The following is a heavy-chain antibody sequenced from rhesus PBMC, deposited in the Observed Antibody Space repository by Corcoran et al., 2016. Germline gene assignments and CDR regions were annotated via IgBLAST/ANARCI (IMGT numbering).Heavy chain of an antibody. D-gene: IGHD2-39*01. CDR3: ARSGVTATVY. CDR2: IGGTTCRT. Sequence: QVQLQESGPGLVKPSETLSLICAVSGDSISDNYWSWIRQPPGKGLDWIGYIGGTTCRTSYPPPLKSRVTISTDTSKNPFSLRLNSMTAADTAVYYCARSGVTATVYWGQGVLVTVSS. CDR1: GDSISDNY. V-gene: IGHV4-165*02. J-gene: IGHJ4*01.